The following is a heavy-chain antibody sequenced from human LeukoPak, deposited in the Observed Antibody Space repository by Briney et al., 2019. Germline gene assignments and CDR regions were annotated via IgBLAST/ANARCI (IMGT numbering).Heavy chain of an antibody. D-gene: IGHD2-2*01. Sequence: GGSVKVSCKASGYTFTGYYMHWVRQAPGQGLEWMGWINPNSGGTNYAQKFPGRVTMTRDTSISTAYMELSRLRSDDTAVYYCAREGDHSAAPDYWGQGTLGTVSS. CDR2: INPNSGGT. CDR3: AREGDHSAAPDY. J-gene: IGHJ4*02. V-gene: IGHV1-2*02. CDR1: GYTFTGYY.